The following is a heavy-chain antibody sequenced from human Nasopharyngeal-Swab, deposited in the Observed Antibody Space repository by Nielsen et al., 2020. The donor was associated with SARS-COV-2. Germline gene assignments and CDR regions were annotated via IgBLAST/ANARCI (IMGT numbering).Heavy chain of an antibody. CDR2: IYYSGST. D-gene: IGHD3-3*01. CDR3: ARRDIRITIFGVVHDAFDI. Sequence: SETLSLTCTVSGGSISSGGYYWSWIRQHPGKGLEWIGYIYYSGSTYYNPSLKSRVTISVDTSKNQFSLKLSSVTAADMAVYYCARRDIRITIFGVVHDAFDIWGQGTMVTVSS. CDR1: GGSISSGGYY. V-gene: IGHV4-31*03. J-gene: IGHJ3*02.